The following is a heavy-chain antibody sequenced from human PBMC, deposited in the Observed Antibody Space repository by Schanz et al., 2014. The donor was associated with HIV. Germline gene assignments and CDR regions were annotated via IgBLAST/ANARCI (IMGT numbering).Heavy chain of an antibody. J-gene: IGHJ4*02. CDR2: INPYDGST. CDR3: ARGDILTGLYPYYFDS. V-gene: IGHV1-46*04. D-gene: IGHD3-9*01. CDR1: GYTFTSQY. Sequence: QVQLVQSGAEVKKPGASVKVSCKASGYTFTSQYMHWVRQAPGQGLEWMGLINPYDGSTSNAQKLQGRVTMTRDTSTSTVYMQLSSLTSDDTAVYYCARGDILTGLYPYYFDSGGQGTLVTVSS.